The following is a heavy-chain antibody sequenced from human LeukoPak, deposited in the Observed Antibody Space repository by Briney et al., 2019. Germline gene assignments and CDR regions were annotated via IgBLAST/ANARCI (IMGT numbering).Heavy chain of an antibody. J-gene: IGHJ4*02. Sequence: GGSLRLSCAASGFTFSSYSMNWVRQAPGKGLEWVSSISSSSYIYYADSVKGRFTISRDNAKNSLYLQMNSLRAEDTAVYYCASYDSSGGGIDYWGQGTLVTVSS. CDR1: GFTFSSYS. D-gene: IGHD3-22*01. V-gene: IGHV3-21*01. CDR3: ASYDSSGGGIDY. CDR2: ISSSSYI.